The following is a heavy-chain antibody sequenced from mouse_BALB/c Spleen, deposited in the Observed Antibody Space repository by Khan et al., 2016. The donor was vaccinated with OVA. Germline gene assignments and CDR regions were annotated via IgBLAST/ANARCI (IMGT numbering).Heavy chain of an antibody. CDR3: TRSGYFAWFAY. CDR2: IDPENGET. J-gene: IGHJ3*01. CDR1: GFNITDYY. Sequence: VQLQQSGTELVRPGALVKLSCKASGFNITDYYLHWVRQRPEQGLEWIGWIDPENGETVCDPKFQDKAIITADTSSNTAYLQLSSLTSEDTAVYYCTRSGYFAWFAYWGQGTLVTVSA. V-gene: IGHV14-1*02.